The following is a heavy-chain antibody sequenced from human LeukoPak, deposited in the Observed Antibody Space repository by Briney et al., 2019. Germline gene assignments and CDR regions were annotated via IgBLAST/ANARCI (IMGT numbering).Heavy chain of an antibody. CDR3: ARDTKYAFDN. CDR1: GFTFSYYS. Sequence: AGGSLRLSCAASGFTFSYYSMNWVRQAPGKGLEWISYIGISSGNTKYADSVKGRFTISGDKAKNSVYLQMNSLRVEDTAVYYCARDTKYAFDNWGQGTLVTVSS. CDR2: IGISSGNT. V-gene: IGHV3-48*01. J-gene: IGHJ4*02. D-gene: IGHD2-2*01.